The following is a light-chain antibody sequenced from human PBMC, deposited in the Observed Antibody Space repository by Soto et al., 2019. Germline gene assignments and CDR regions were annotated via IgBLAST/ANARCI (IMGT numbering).Light chain of an antibody. CDR2: EVT. CDR1: SSDTGSYDY. J-gene: IGLJ1*01. V-gene: IGLV2-14*01. CDR3: SSFTSTSTRL. Sequence: QSALTQPASVSGSPGQSITISCTGTSSDTGSYDYVSWYQQHPGKAPNLIIYEVTDRLSGVSNRFSGSKSGNTASLTISGPQAEDEADYYCSSFTSTSTRLFGSGTKVTV.